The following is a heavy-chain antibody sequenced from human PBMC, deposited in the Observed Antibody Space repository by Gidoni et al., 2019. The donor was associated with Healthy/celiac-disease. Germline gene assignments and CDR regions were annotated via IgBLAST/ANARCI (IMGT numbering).Heavy chain of an antibody. Sequence: EVQLVESGGGLVQPGRSLRLSCAASGFTFDDYAMHWVRQAPGKGLEWVSGISWNSGSIGYADSVKGRFTIARDNAKTSLYLQMNSLRAEDTALYYCAKAGSITIFGVVTHNWFDPWGQGTLVTVSS. CDR2: ISWNSGSI. V-gene: IGHV3-9*01. D-gene: IGHD3-3*01. CDR3: AKAGSITIFGVVTHNWFDP. J-gene: IGHJ5*02. CDR1: GFTFDDYA.